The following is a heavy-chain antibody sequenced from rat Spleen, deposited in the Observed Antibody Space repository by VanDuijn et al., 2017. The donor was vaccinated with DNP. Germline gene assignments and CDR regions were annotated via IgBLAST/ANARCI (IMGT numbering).Heavy chain of an antibody. CDR2: ISYDGGST. D-gene: IGHD1-2*01. CDR3: ARQGYYRDYAMDA. CDR1: GFTFSDYY. V-gene: IGHV5-22*01. J-gene: IGHJ4*01. Sequence: EVHLVESGGGLVQPGGSLKLSCAASGFTFSDYYMAWVRQAPTKGLEWVAYISYDGGSTYYGDSVKGRFTISRDNAKSTLYLQMNSLRSEDMATYYCARQGYYRDYAMDAWGQGTSVTVSS.